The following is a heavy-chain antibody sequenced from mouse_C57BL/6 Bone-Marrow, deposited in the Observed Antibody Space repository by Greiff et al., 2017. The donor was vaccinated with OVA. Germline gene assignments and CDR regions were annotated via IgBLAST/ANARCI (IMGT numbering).Heavy chain of an antibody. CDR3: ARDGSFDY. Sequence: VQLQQPGAELVRPGSSVKLSCKASGYPFTSYWMHWVKQRPIQGLEWIGNIDPSDSETHYNQKFKDKATLTVDKSSTTAYMQLSSLTSEDSAVYYCARDGSFDYWGQGTTLTVSS. V-gene: IGHV1-52*01. CDR2: IDPSDSET. D-gene: IGHD2-3*01. CDR1: GYPFTSYW. J-gene: IGHJ2*01.